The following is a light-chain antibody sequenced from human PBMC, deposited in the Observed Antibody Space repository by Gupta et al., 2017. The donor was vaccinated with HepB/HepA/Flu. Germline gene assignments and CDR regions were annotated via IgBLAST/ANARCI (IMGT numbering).Light chain of an antibody. CDR2: DAS. CDR3: QQRSNWHPMYT. J-gene: IGKJ2*01. V-gene: IGKV3D-11*02. CDR1: QRVS. Sequence: EIVLTQSPATLSLSPGERSTLSCRASQRVSRRLIYDASNRATGIPARCSGSGAGTDFTLTISSREPEDFAVYYCQQRSNWHPMYTFGQGTKLEIK.